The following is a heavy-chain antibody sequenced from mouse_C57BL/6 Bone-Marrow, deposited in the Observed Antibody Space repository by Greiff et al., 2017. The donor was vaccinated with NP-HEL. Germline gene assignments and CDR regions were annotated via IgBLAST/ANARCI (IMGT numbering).Heavy chain of an antibody. J-gene: IGHJ2*01. D-gene: IGHD2-3*01. CDR3: ARNGGYYDYFDY. V-gene: IGHV5-17*01. Sequence: EVHLVESGGGLVKPGGSLKLSCAASGFTFSDYGMNWVRQAPEKGLEWVAYISSGSSTIYYADTVKGRFTISRDNAKNTLFLQMTSLRSEDTAMYYCARNGGYYDYFDYWGQGTTLTVSS. CDR1: GFTFSDYG. CDR2: ISSGSSTI.